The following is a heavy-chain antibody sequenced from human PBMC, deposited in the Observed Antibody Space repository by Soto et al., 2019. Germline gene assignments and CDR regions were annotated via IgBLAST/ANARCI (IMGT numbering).Heavy chain of an antibody. CDR1: GYSLTELS. J-gene: IGHJ4*02. CDR2: FDPEDGET. V-gene: IGHV1-24*01. D-gene: IGHD5-18*01. Sequence: GASVKVSCEVSGYSLTELSMHWVRQAPGKGLEWMGGFDPEDGETIYAQKFQGRVTMTEDTSTDTAYMELSSLRSEDTAVYYCATSAGTAMVPDDYWGQGTLVTVSS. CDR3: ATSAGTAMVPDDY.